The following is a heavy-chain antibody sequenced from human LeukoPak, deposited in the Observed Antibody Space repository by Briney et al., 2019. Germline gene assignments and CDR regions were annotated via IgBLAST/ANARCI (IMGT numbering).Heavy chain of an antibody. J-gene: IGHJ6*02. Sequence: GGSLRLSCAASGFTFSSYATNWVRQAPGKGLEWVSVISGSGGTTYYADSVKGRFTISRDNSKNTLYLQMNSLRAEDTAIYYCAKASLGGYYYYGMDVWGQGTTVTAS. D-gene: IGHD3-16*01. CDR1: GFTFSSYA. CDR2: ISGSGGTT. CDR3: AKASLGGYYYYGMDV. V-gene: IGHV3-23*01.